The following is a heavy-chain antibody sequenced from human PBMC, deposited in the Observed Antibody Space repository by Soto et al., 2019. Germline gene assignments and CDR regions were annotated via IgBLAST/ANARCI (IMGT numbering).Heavy chain of an antibody. Sequence: PGGSLRLSCAASGFTFDDYAMHWVRQAPGKGLECVSGISWNSDTIGYADSVRGRFTISRDHANNALYLQMNSLRAEATAVYSCARVNSSIEYSNGMDVWGQGTTVTGSS. CDR3: ARVNSSIEYSNGMDV. D-gene: IGHD6-13*01. V-gene: IGHV3-9*01. CDR1: GFTFDDYA. CDR2: ISWNSDTI. J-gene: IGHJ6*02.